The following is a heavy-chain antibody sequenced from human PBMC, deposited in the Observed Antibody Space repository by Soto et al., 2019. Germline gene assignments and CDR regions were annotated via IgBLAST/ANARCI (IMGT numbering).Heavy chain of an antibody. CDR3: ARLGYCTNGVCPYPDY. CDR1: SGSISSSNW. Sequence: QVQLQESGPGLVKPSGTLSLTCAVSSGSISSSNWWSWVRQPPGKGQEWIGEIYHSGSTNYNPSLKSRVTISVDESKNQFSLKLSSVTAADTAVYYCARLGYCTNGVCPYPDYWGQGTLVTVSS. CDR2: IYHSGST. D-gene: IGHD2-8*01. J-gene: IGHJ4*02. V-gene: IGHV4-4*02.